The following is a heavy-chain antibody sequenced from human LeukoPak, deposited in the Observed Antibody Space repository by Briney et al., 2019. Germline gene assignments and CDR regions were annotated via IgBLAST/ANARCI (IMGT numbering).Heavy chain of an antibody. CDR2: ISAYNGNT. D-gene: IGHD3-16*01. CDR3: ASLPFGDHAFDI. Sequence: EASVKVSCKASGYTFTSYGISWVRQAPGQGLEWMGWISAYNGNTNYAQKLQGRVTMTTDTSTSTAYMELRSLRSDDTAVYYCASLPFGDHAFDIRGQGTMVTVSS. CDR1: GYTFTSYG. V-gene: IGHV1-18*01. J-gene: IGHJ3*02.